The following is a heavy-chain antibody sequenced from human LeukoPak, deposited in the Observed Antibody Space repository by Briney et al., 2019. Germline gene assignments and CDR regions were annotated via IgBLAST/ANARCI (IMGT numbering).Heavy chain of an antibody. CDR3: ATVRIVVVPAARALDY. Sequence: GGSLRPSCAVSGFTFSNYWMSWVRQAPGKGLEWVANIKQDGSEKYYVDSVKGRFTISRDNAKKSVYLQMNSLRAEDTAVYYCATVRIVVVPAARALDYWGQGTLVTVSS. V-gene: IGHV3-7*01. D-gene: IGHD2-2*01. CDR2: IKQDGSEK. J-gene: IGHJ4*02. CDR1: GFTFSNYW.